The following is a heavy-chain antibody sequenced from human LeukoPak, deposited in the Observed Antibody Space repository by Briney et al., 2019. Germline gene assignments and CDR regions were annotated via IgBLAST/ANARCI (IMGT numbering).Heavy chain of an antibody. CDR3: ARGHFRVHPETFDI. Sequence: EASVKVSCKTSGATFSNYGVNWVRQAPGQGLEWMGRITPMTDTTDFAQKLQGRVTFTADKSTTTAYMELTSLPFDDTAVYYCARGHFRVHPETFDIGGQGTMVTISS. J-gene: IGHJ3*02. CDR1: GATFSNYG. V-gene: IGHV1-69*04. CDR2: ITPMTDTT.